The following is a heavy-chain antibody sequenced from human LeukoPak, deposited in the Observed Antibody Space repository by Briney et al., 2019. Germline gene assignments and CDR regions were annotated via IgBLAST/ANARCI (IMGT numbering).Heavy chain of an antibody. Sequence: AGSLRLSCAASGFTFSSHAMHWVRQAPGKGLEWVAVISYDGSNKYYADSMKGGFTISRDNSKNTLYLQMNSLRAEDTAVYYCARDARDGYNSLWDYWGQGTLVTVSS. CDR2: ISYDGSNK. CDR3: ARDARDGYNSLWDY. V-gene: IGHV3-30-3*01. D-gene: IGHD5-24*01. J-gene: IGHJ4*02. CDR1: GFTFSSHA.